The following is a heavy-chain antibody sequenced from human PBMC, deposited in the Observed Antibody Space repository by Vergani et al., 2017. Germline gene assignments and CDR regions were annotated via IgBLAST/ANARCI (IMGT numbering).Heavy chain of an antibody. J-gene: IGHJ4*02. CDR3: AKPQYSSSWYEGDY. V-gene: IGHV3-23*01. CDR1: GFTFSNSA. Sequence: EVHLLESGGGLVQSGGSLRLSCAASGFTFSNSAVSWVRQAPGKGLEWVSAISGSGGSTYYADSVKGRFTISRDNSKNTLYLQMNSLRAEDTAVYYCAKPQYSSSWYEGDYWGQGTLVTVSS. D-gene: IGHD6-13*01. CDR2: ISGSGGST.